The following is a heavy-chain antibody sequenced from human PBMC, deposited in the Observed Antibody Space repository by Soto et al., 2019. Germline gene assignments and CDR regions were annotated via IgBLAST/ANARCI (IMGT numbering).Heavy chain of an antibody. CDR3: ARETIFGVVTKSPAFDI. V-gene: IGHV1-2*04. D-gene: IGHD3-3*01. CDR2: INPNSGGT. J-gene: IGHJ3*02. CDR1: GYTFTGYY. Sequence: QVQLVQSGAEVKKPGASVKVSCKASGYTFTGYYMHWVRQAPGQGLEWMGWINPNSGGTNYAQKFQGWVTMTRDTSISTAYMELSRLRSDDTAVYYCARETIFGVVTKSPAFDIWGQGTMVTVSP.